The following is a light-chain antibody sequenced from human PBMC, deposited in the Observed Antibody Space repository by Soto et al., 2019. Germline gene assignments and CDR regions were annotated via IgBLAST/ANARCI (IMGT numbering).Light chain of an antibody. V-gene: IGLV2-8*01. CDR3: CSYGGGNNFYV. Sequence: QSALTQPPSASGSPGQSVTIYCTGTSSDIGTYDYVSWYQHLPDKAPKLIIYEVSKRPSGVPDRFSGPKSGNTASLTVSGLQAEDEGDYYCCSYGGGNNFYVFGTGTKLTVL. J-gene: IGLJ1*01. CDR2: EVS. CDR1: SSDIGTYDY.